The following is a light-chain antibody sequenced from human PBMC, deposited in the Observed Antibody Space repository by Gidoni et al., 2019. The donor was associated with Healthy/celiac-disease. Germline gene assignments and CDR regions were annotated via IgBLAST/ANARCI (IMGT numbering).Light chain of an antibody. J-gene: IGKJ4*01. CDR1: QSVSSSY. V-gene: IGKV3-20*01. CDR2: GAS. CDR3: QQYGSSRGLT. Sequence: EIVLTQSPGTLSLSPGERATLSCRASQSVSSSYLAWYQQKPGQAPRLLIYGASSRATGLPDRFSGSGSGTDFTRTISRLEPEDFAVYYCQQYGSSRGLTFGGGTKVEIK.